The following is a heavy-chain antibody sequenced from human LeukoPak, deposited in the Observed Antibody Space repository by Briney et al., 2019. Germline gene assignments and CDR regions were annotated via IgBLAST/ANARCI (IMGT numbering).Heavy chain of an antibody. Sequence: ASVKVSCKTSGYTFTGYYMHWVRQAPGQGLEWMGWINPNSGGTNYAQKFQGRVTMTRDTSISPAYMELSRLRSDDTAVYYCARDGVNYVWGRTLGYWGQGTLVTVSS. CDR1: GYTFTGYY. CDR3: ARDGVNYVWGRTLGY. J-gene: IGHJ4*02. V-gene: IGHV1-2*02. D-gene: IGHD3-16*01. CDR2: INPNSGGT.